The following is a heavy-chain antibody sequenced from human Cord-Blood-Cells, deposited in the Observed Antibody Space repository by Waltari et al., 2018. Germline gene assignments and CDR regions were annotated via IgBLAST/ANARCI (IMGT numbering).Heavy chain of an antibody. V-gene: IGHV2-26*01. CDR3: ARMLLQDDLAVVILSYDDY. CDR1: GFSLSNARMG. Sequence: QVTLKESGPVLVKPTETLTLTCTVSGFSLSNARMGVSWIRQPPGKALEWLAHIFSNDEKSYSTSLKSMLTIAKDTSKSDGVVTMTNMDTVDTAIYYCARMLLQDDLAVVILSYDDYWDQGTLLTVSS. D-gene: IGHD6-19*01. CDR2: IFSNDEK. J-gene: IGHJ4*02.